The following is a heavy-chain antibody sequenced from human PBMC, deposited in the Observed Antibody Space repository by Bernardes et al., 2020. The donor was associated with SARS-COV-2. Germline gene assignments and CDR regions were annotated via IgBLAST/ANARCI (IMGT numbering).Heavy chain of an antibody. CDR3: ARDYKQYYDFWSGPGFDP. V-gene: IGHV3-7*03. Sequence: GGSLRLSCAASGFTFSNYCMTWVRQAPGKGLEWVANIKQDGSEKYYVDSVKGRFTISRDNAKNSLYLQMNSLRAEDTAVYYCARDYKQYYDFWSGPGFDPWGQGTLVIVSS. J-gene: IGHJ5*02. CDR1: GFTFSNYC. CDR2: IKQDGSEK. D-gene: IGHD3-3*01.